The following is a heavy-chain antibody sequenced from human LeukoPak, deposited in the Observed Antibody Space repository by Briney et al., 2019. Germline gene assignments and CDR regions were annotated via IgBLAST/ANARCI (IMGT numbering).Heavy chain of an antibody. D-gene: IGHD3-10*01. Sequence: PSETLSLTCAVSGYSISSGYYWGWIRQPPGKGLEWIGSIYHSGSTYYNPSLKSRVAISVDTSKNQFSLKLSSVTAADTAVYYCARILYAMVRPLGYYYYYYMDVWGKGTTVTVSS. J-gene: IGHJ6*03. CDR2: IYHSGST. CDR3: ARILYAMVRPLGYYYYYYMDV. V-gene: IGHV4-38-2*01. CDR1: GYSISSGYY.